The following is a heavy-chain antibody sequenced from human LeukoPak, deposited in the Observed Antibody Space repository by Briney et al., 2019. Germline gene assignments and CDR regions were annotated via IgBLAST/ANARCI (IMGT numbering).Heavy chain of an antibody. CDR2: MNPNSGNT. J-gene: IGHJ6*02. Sequence: GASVKVSCKASGYTLTSYDINCVRQATGQGLEWMGWMNPNSGNTGYAQKFQGRVTMTRNTSISTAYMELSSLRSEDTAVYYCARGGALGGSSNFYYYYYGMDVWGQGTTVTVSS. CDR3: ARGGALGGSSNFYYYYYGMDV. D-gene: IGHD6-6*01. CDR1: GYTLTSYD. V-gene: IGHV1-8*01.